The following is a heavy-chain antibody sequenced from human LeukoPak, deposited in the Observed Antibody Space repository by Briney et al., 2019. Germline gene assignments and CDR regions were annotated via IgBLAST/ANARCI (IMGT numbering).Heavy chain of an antibody. J-gene: IGHJ6*02. CDR1: GGSFSGYY. CDR2: INHSGST. V-gene: IGHV4-34*01. Sequence: SETLSLTCAVYGGSFSGYYWSWIRQPPGKGLEWIGEINHSGSTNYNPSLKSRVTISVDTSKNQFSLKLSSVTAADTAVYYCAGGGVRGVRIYYGMDVWGQGTTVTVSS. CDR3: AGGGVRGVRIYYGMDV. D-gene: IGHD3-10*01.